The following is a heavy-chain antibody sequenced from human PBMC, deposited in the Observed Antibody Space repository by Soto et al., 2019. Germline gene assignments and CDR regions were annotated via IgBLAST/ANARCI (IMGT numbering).Heavy chain of an antibody. V-gene: IGHV4-30-2*01. Sequence: QLQLQESGSGLVKPSQTLSLTCAVSGGSISSGGYSWSWIRQPPGKGLEWIGYIYHSGSTYYNPSIKSRVTISVDRSKNQFSLKLSSVTAADTAVYYCARTSSSWSGYYFDYWGQGTLVTVSS. CDR2: IYHSGST. D-gene: IGHD6-13*01. CDR3: ARTSSSWSGYYFDY. J-gene: IGHJ4*02. CDR1: GGSISSGGYS.